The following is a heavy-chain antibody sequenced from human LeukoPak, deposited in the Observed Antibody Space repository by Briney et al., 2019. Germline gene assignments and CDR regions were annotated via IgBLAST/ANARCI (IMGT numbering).Heavy chain of an antibody. CDR3: AREGVTGTDAFDY. CDR2: INPSGGST. Sequence: ASVEVSCKASGYTFTSYYMHWVRQAPGQGLEWMGIINPSGGSTSYAQKFQGRLTMTRDMSTSTVYMDLSSLRSEDTAVYYCAREGVTGTDAFDYWGQGTLVTVSS. CDR1: GYTFTSYY. J-gene: IGHJ4*02. D-gene: IGHD1-20*01. V-gene: IGHV1-46*01.